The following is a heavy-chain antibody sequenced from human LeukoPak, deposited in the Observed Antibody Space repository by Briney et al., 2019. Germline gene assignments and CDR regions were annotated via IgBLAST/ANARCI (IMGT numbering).Heavy chain of an antibody. CDR1: GFTFSSYE. CDR2: ISSSGSTI. D-gene: IGHD3-16*01. Sequence: PGGSLRLSCAASGFTFSSYEMNWVRQAPGKGLEWVSYISSSGSTIYYADSVKGRFTISRDNAKNSLYLQMNSLRAEDTALYYCARTPTMNTFHPFVYLGDYYYYMDVWGKGTTVTVSS. CDR3: ARTPTMNTFHPFVYLGDYYYYMDV. J-gene: IGHJ6*03. V-gene: IGHV3-48*03.